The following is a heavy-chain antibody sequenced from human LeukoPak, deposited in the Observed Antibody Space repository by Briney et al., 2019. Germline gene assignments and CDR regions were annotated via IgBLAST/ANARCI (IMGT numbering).Heavy chain of an antibody. J-gene: IGHJ6*02. Sequence: PGGSLRLSCAASGFTFSSYSMNWVRQAPGKGLEWVSSISSSSSYIYYADSVKGRFTISRDNAKNSLYLQMNSLRAEDTAVYYCARDLLIRVAGTRLYYYYYYGMDVWGQGTTVTVSS. CDR2: ISSSSSYI. D-gene: IGHD6-19*01. CDR1: GFTFSSYS. CDR3: ARDLLIRVAGTRLYYYYYYGMDV. V-gene: IGHV3-21*01.